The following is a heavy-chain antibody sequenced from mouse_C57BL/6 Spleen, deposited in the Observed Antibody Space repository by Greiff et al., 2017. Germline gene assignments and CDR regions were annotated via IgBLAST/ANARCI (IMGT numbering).Heavy chain of an antibody. D-gene: IGHD2-13*01. CDR1: GYTFTSYW. CDR2: IDPSDSYT. V-gene: IGHV1-59*01. J-gene: IGHJ4*01. CDR3: ARQSTVTEGDYAMDY. Sequence: QVQLQQPGAELVRPGTSVKLSCKASGYTFTSYWMHWVKQRPGQGLEWIGVIDPSDSYTNYNQKFKGKATLTVDTSSSTAYMQLSSLTSEDSAVYYCARQSTVTEGDYAMDYWGQGTSVTVSS.